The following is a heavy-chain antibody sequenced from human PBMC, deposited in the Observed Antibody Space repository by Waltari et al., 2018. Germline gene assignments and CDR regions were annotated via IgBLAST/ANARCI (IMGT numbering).Heavy chain of an antibody. V-gene: IGHV3-15*01. J-gene: IGHJ6*02. CDR3: TLRPPPDGMDV. CDR2: IKSKTDGGTT. CDR1: GFTFSTAW. Sequence: EVQLVESGGGLVKPGGSLRLSCAASGFTFSTAWMSWVRQAPGKGLERVGRIKSKTDGGTTDYAAPVKGRFTISRDDSKNTLYLQMNSLKTEDTAVYYCTLRPPPDGMDVWGQGTTVTVSS. D-gene: IGHD3-16*01.